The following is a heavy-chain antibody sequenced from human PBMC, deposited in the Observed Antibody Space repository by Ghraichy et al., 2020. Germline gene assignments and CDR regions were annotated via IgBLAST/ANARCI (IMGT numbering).Heavy chain of an antibody. CDR1: GFTFSTNA. CDR2: ISGSGGST. V-gene: IGHV3-23*01. D-gene: IGHD4-11*01. CDR3: AKADDYSNFGTSPFDY. Sequence: GGSLRLSCAASGFTFSTNAMSWVRQAPGKGLEWVSAISGSGGSTYYAGSVKGRFTISRDNSKNTLSLQMNSLRAEDTTVYYCAKADDYSNFGTSPFDYWGQGTLVTVSS. J-gene: IGHJ4*02.